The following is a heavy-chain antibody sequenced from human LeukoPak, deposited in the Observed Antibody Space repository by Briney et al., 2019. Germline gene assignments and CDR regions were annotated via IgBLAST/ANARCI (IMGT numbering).Heavy chain of an antibody. J-gene: IGHJ4*02. Sequence: GGSLRLSCTASGFTFSNYNMHWVRQAPGKGLEWISYITLSTTTIYYADSVKGRFTISRDNAKKSLYLQMDSLRAEDTAVYYCARESPYSGSWTDFDFWGQGTLVTVSS. CDR2: ITLSTTTI. V-gene: IGHV3-48*01. D-gene: IGHD6-13*01. CDR3: ARESPYSGSWTDFDF. CDR1: GFTFSNYN.